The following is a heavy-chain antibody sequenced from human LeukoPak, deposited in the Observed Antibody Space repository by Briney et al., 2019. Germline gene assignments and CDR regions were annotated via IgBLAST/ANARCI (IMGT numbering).Heavy chain of an antibody. CDR1: GGSFSTNSNY. J-gene: IGHJ3*02. D-gene: IGHD2-8*01. CDR2: LYYSGST. V-gene: IGHV4-39*01. CDR3: ARQSPYCTDGVCYTGAFDI. Sequence: SETLSLTCTVSGGSFSTNSNYWGWIRQPPGKGLEWIGRLYYSGSTYYNPSLKSRVTISVDTSKNQFSLKLSSVTAADTAVYYCARQSPYCTDGVCYTGAFDIWGQGTMVTVSS.